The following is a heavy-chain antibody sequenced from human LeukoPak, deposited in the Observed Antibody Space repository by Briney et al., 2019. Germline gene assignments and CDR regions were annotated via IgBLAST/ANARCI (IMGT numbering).Heavy chain of an antibody. D-gene: IGHD3-22*01. CDR2: INHSGST. CDR3: ARSYYYDSSGYYYPFDY. CDR1: GGSISSYY. V-gene: IGHV4-34*01. J-gene: IGHJ4*02. Sequence: SETLSLTCTVSGGSISSYYWSWIRQPPGKGLEWIGEINHSGSTNYNPSLKSRVTISVDTSKNQFSLKLSSVTAADTAVYYCARSYYYDSSGYYYPFDYWGQGTLVTVSS.